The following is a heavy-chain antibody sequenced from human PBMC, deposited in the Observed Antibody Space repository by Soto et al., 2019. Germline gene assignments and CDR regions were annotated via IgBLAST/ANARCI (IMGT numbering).Heavy chain of an antibody. Sequence: QLQLQESGPGLVKPSETLSLTCTVSGGSISSSSYYWGWIRQPPGKGLEWIGSIYYSGSTYYNPSLMSRVTIAVDTSKNPFSLKLSSVTAADTAVYYCATQEVGGSYVYTFDPWGQGTLVTVSS. CDR1: GGSISSSSYY. CDR3: ATQEVGGSYVYTFDP. D-gene: IGHD1-26*01. J-gene: IGHJ5*02. CDR2: IYYSGST. V-gene: IGHV4-39*02.